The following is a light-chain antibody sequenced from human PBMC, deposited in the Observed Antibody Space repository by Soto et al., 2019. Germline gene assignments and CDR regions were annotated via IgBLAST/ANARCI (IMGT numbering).Light chain of an antibody. CDR1: ILGGKY. CDR3: QAWDSSTAVV. Sequence: SSELTQPPSVSVSPGQTASISCSGNILGGKYACWYQQKPGQSPVLVISQDTKRPSGIPERFSGSNSGNTATLTISGTQAMDEADYYCQAWDSSTAVVFGGGTKVTVL. J-gene: IGLJ2*01. V-gene: IGLV3-1*01. CDR2: QDT.